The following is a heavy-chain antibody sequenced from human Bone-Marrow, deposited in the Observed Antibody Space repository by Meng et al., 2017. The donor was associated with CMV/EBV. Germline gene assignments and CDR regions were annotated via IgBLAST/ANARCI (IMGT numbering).Heavy chain of an antibody. J-gene: IGHJ6*02. CDR1: GGTFSSYA. V-gene: IGHV1-69*05. CDR3: ASVFVVVPANYYYGMDV. Sequence: SVKVSCKASGGTFSSYAISWVRQAPGQGLEWMGGIIPIFGTANYAQKFQGRVTITTDESTSTAYMELSSLRSEDTAVYYCASVFVVVPANYYYGMDVWGPGTMVTVSS. D-gene: IGHD2-2*01. CDR2: IIPIFGTA.